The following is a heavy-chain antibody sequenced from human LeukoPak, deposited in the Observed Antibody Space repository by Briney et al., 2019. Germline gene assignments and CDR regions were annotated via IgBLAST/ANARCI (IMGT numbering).Heavy chain of an antibody. CDR1: GFTFSNYA. V-gene: IGHV3-23*01. CDR2: ITKSAAST. D-gene: IGHD5-18*01. CDR3: AKLWGIQVWSFDS. Sequence: PGGSLRLSCAASGFTFSNYAMSWVRQAPGKGLEWVSTITKSAASTYYADSVKGRFTISRDNSKNTLDLQMSSLRAEDTAVYYCAKLWGIQVWSFDSWGQGTLVTVSS. J-gene: IGHJ4*02.